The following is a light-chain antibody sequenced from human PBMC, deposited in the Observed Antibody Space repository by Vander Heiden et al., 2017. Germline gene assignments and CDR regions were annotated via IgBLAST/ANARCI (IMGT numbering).Light chain of an antibody. V-gene: IGKV3-15*01. CDR2: GAS. J-gene: IGKJ1*01. Sequence: EIVMTQSPATLSVSPGERATLSCRPSQSVSSNLAWYQQKPGQAPRLLIYGASTRATGIPARFSGSGSGTEFTLTISSLQSEDFAVYYCQQYNNWGRTFGQGTKVEIK. CDR3: QQYNNWGRT. CDR1: QSVSSN.